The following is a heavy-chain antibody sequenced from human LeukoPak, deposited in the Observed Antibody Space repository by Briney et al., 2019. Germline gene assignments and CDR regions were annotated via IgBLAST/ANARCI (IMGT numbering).Heavy chain of an antibody. J-gene: IGHJ4*02. CDR2: ISSSSSTI. V-gene: IGHV3-48*02. CDR1: GFTFSSYS. Sequence: GGSLRLSCAASGFTFSSYSMNWVRQAPGKGLEWVSYISSSSSTIFYADSVKGRFTISRDNAKNSLYLQTHSLRDEDTAVYYCARAWYSWGYYFDYWGQGTLVTVSS. CDR3: ARAWYSWGYYFDY. D-gene: IGHD1-26*01.